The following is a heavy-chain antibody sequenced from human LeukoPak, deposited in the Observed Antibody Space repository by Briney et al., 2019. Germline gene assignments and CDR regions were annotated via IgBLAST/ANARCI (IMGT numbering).Heavy chain of an antibody. V-gene: IGHV3-9*01. Sequence: GGSLRLSCAASGFTFDDYAMHWVRQAPGKGLEWVSGISLNSGSIGYADSVKGRFIISRDNAKNSLYLQMNSLRAEDTALYYCAKSPGDDRPYYYDSSGYSGAFDIWGQGTMVTVSS. J-gene: IGHJ3*02. CDR1: GFTFDDYA. CDR3: AKSPGDDRPYYYDSSGYSGAFDI. D-gene: IGHD3-22*01. CDR2: ISLNSGSI.